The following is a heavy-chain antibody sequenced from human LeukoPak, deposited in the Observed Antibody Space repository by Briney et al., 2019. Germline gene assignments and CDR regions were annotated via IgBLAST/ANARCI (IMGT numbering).Heavy chain of an antibody. J-gene: IGHJ6*03. D-gene: IGHD1-1*01. V-gene: IGHV3-23*01. CDR1: GFTFSNYA. CDR3: AKPHTTGNNYYYYMDV. CDR2: ISSSGAST. Sequence: PGGSLRLSCVASGFTFSNYAMSWVRQAPGKGLEWVSAISSSGASTFYADSVKGRFTISRDNSKNTLYLQMNSLRAEDTAGYYCAKPHTTGNNYYYYMDVWGKGTTVTVSS.